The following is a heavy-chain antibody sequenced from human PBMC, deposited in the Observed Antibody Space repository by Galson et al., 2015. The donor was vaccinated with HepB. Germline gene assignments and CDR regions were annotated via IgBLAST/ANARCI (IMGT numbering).Heavy chain of an antibody. CDR1: GYTFTSYA. Sequence: SVKVSCKASGYTFTSYAISWVRQAPGQGLEWMGWISPNNGNTNYVQKLQGRVTMTTDTSTRTAYMELRSLRSDDTAVYYCARSITFFGVVPFDYWGQGTLVTV. J-gene: IGHJ4*02. CDR2: ISPNNGNT. V-gene: IGHV1-18*01. D-gene: IGHD3-3*01. CDR3: ARSITFFGVVPFDY.